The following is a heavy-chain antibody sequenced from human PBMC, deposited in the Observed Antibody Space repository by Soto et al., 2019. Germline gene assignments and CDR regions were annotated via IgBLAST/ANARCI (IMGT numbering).Heavy chain of an antibody. CDR2: IIPVFGPP. V-gene: IGHV1-69*01. CDR3: ARGGHNSGWYRTFDS. J-gene: IGHJ4*02. D-gene: IGHD6-13*01. CDR1: RGTFTTDA. Sequence: QVQLVQSGAEVKKPGSSVSVSCKSSRGTFTTDAISWVRQSRGQGLEWMGVIIPVFGPPIYAQKFQGRVSITADESTSTANLELSNLRSEDTAVYYCARGGHNSGWYRTFDSWGQGTLVTVSS.